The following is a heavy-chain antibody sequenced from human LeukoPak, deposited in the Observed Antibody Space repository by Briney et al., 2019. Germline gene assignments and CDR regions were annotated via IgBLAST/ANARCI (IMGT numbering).Heavy chain of an antibody. D-gene: IGHD3-22*01. J-gene: IGHJ4*02. CDR2: IYTSGST. CDR3: ARVTTGGYYNC. CDR1: GGSISSGSYY. Sequence: PSETLSLNCTVPGGSISSGSYYWSWIRQPAGKGLEWIGRIYTSGSTNYNPSLKSRVTISVDTSKNQFSLKLSSVTAADTAVYYCARVTTGGYYNCWGQGTLVTVSS. V-gene: IGHV4-61*02.